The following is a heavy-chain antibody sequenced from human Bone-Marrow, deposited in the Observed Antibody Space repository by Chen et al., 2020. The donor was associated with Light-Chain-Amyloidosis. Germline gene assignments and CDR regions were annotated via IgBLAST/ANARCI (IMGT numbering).Heavy chain of an antibody. V-gene: IGHV3-30*18. CDR2: ISYDGSNK. Sequence: QVQLVESGGGVVQPGRPLRLSCAASGFPFRSYGMHWVRQAPGKGLEWVAVISYDGSNKYYADSVKGRFTISRDNSKNTLYLQMNSLRAEDTAVYYCAKSDDYSNLFDYWGQGTLVTVSS. J-gene: IGHJ4*02. D-gene: IGHD4-4*01. CDR3: AKSDDYSNLFDY. CDR1: GFPFRSYG.